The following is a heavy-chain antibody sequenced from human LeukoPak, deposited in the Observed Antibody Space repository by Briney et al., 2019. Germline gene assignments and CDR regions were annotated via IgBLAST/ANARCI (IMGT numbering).Heavy chain of an antibody. CDR2: ISGSTSNI. V-gene: IGHV3-48*02. CDR1: GFTFTTYS. J-gene: IGHJ4*02. Sequence: GGSLRLSCAASGFTFTTYSMNWVRQAPGKGLEWVSYISGSTSNIKYADSVMGRFTISRDNAKNSLYLQMNSLRDEDTAVYYCARGTSGWYASDYWGQGTLVTVSS. D-gene: IGHD6-19*01. CDR3: ARGTSGWYASDY.